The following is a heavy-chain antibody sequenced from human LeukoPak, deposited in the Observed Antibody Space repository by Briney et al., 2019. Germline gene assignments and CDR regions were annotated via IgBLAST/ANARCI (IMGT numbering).Heavy chain of an antibody. CDR2: ISSSSSTI. CDR1: GFTFSSYS. Sequence: PGGSLRLSCAASGFTFSSYSMNWVRQAPGKGLEWVSYISSSSSTIYYADSVKGRFTISRDNAKNSLYLQMNSLRAEDTAVYYCARVIMTTVTTWDGFDYWGQGTLVTVSS. J-gene: IGHJ4*02. V-gene: IGHV3-48*04. D-gene: IGHD4-17*01. CDR3: ARVIMTTVTTWDGFDY.